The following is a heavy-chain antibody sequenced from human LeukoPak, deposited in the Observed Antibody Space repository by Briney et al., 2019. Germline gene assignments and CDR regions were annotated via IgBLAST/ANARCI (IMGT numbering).Heavy chain of an antibody. CDR1: GYTFTSYG. J-gene: IGHJ4*02. Sequence: GASVKVSCKASGYTFTSYGISWVRQAPGQGLEWMGWISAYNGNTNYAQKLQGRVTMTTDTSTSTAYMELRSLRSDDTAVYYCARDSPNYYDSSGLDYWGQGTLVTVSS. V-gene: IGHV1-18*01. CDR2: ISAYNGNT. CDR3: ARDSPNYYDSSGLDY. D-gene: IGHD3-22*01.